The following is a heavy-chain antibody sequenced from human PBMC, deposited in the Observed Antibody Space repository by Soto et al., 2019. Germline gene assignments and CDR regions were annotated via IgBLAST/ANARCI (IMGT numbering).Heavy chain of an antibody. CDR1: GGSFSGYY. J-gene: IGHJ4*02. D-gene: IGHD3-10*01. CDR3: ARGRTALLWFGEPRGFDY. Sequence: QVQLQQWGAGLLKPSETLSLTCAVYGGSFSGYYWSWIRQPPGKGLEWIGEINHSGSTNYNPSLKWRATISVDTSKNQLSLRLSSVTAADTAVYYCARGRTALLWFGEPRGFDYWGQGTLVTVSS. V-gene: IGHV4-34*01. CDR2: INHSGST.